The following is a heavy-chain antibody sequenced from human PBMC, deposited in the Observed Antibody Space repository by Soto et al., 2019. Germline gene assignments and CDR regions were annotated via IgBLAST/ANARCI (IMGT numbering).Heavy chain of an antibody. D-gene: IGHD2-15*01. Sequence: QVQLVQSGAEVKKPGASVKVSCKASGYTFTGYYMHWVRQAPGQGLEWMGWINPNSGCTKYPQKFQGRVTMTRDTSITTVYMSLTGLKSDDTAVYYCARDLAKGGGSAGFDYWGQGALVAVSS. CDR3: ARDLAKGGGSAGFDY. CDR2: INPNSGCT. CDR1: GYTFTGYY. V-gene: IGHV1-2*02. J-gene: IGHJ4*02.